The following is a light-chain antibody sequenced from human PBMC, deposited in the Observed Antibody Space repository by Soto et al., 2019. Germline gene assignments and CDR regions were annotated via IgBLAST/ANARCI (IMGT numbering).Light chain of an antibody. CDR2: DAS. CDR1: RSVSRT. J-gene: IGKJ2*03. V-gene: IGKV1-39*01. Sequence: DIQMTQAPSSLSASVGDRVSITCRASRSVSRTLNWYQLKTGEAPKLLIYDASNLQSGVPSRFSGSESGTDFTLTISSLQPEDFATYYCQQSHDFPYSFGQGKKLEI. CDR3: QQSHDFPYS.